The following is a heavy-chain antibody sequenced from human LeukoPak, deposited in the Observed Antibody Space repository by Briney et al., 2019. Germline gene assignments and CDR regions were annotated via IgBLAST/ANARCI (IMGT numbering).Heavy chain of an antibody. J-gene: IGHJ4*02. Sequence: SETLSLTCAVYGGTFSGYYWSWIRQPPGKRLEWVGESNDSGGTNYNPSLKSRVTISADKSKNQVSLKLTSVTAADTAVYYCARSELLWFGGVNSGFDYWGQGTLVTVSS. CDR1: GGTFSGYY. V-gene: IGHV4-34*01. CDR2: SNDSGGT. CDR3: ARSELLWFGGVNSGFDY. D-gene: IGHD3-10*01.